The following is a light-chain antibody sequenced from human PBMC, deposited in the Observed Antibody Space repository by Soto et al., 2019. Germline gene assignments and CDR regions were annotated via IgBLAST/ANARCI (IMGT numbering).Light chain of an antibody. J-gene: IGKJ3*01. CDR1: QSISSSY. CDR2: GAS. Sequence: EIVLTQSPATLSLSPGQRATLSCRASQSISSSYLAWYQQKPGQAPRLLIYGASSRATGVPERFRGSGSGTDFTLTISRLEPDDFAVYYCQQYGDSPLTFGPGTTVDIK. V-gene: IGKV3-20*01. CDR3: QQYGDSPLT.